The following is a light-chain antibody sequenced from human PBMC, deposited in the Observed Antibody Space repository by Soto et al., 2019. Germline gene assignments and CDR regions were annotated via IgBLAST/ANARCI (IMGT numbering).Light chain of an antibody. CDR3: SSYASSANLV. Sequence: QSALTQPPSASGSPGQSVTISCTGTSSDVGGYKFVSWYQQHPGKAPKLVIYEVSKRPSGVPDRFCGSKSGNTAALTVSGLQAEDEADYYCSSYASSANLVFGGGTKLTVL. CDR2: EVS. CDR1: SSDVGGYKF. V-gene: IGLV2-8*01. J-gene: IGLJ2*01.